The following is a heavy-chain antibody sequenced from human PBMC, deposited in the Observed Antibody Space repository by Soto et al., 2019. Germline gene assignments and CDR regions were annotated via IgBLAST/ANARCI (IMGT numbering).Heavy chain of an antibody. CDR3: ARAFSYGSYWYFDL. V-gene: IGHV1-18*01. Sequence: QVQLVQSGAEVKKPGDSVKVSCKASDYTFTSFGITWVRQAPGQGLEWMGWISVNNGNTNYAQKFQGRVTMTTDTXXXTAYMXLWTLRSDDTAAYYCARAFSYGSYWYFDLWGRGTLVTVSS. D-gene: IGHD5-18*01. J-gene: IGHJ2*01. CDR2: ISVNNGNT. CDR1: DYTFTSFG.